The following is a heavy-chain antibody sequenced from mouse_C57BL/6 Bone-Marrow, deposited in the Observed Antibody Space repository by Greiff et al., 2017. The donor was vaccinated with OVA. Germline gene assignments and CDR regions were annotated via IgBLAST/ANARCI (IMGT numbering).Heavy chain of an antibody. J-gene: IGHJ2*01. CDR3: ARGYYYADY. CDR2: IYPRRGNI. CDR1: GYTFTSSG. V-gene: IGHV1-81*01. Sequence: QVHLQPSGAELARPGASVKLSCKASGYTFTSSGISWVKQRTGKGLAWIGEIYPRRGNIYYNEKFKGKATLTADKSSSTAYMELRSLTSEDSAVYFCARGYYYADYWGQGTTLTVSS.